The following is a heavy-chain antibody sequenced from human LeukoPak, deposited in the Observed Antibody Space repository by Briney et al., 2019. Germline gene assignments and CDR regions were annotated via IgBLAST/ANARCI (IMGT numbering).Heavy chain of an antibody. CDR1: GYTFTGYY. CDR2: INPNSGGT. D-gene: IGHD6-19*01. J-gene: IGHJ5*02. CDR3: ARPIAVAGTTWFDP. V-gene: IGHV1-2*06. Sequence: ASVKVSCKASGYTFTGYYMHWVRQAPGQGLEWMGRINPNSGGTNYAQKFQGRVTMTRDTSISTAYMELSRLRSDDTAVYYCARPIAVAGTTWFDPWGQGTLGTVSS.